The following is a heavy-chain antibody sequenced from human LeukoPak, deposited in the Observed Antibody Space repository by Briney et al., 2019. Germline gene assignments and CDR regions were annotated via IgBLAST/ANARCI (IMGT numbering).Heavy chain of an antibody. CDR3: AGRHCSDGGCYFAGADPFDY. Sequence: GGSLRLSCAASGFTFSSYAMHWVRQAPGKGLEWVAVISYDGSNKYYADSVKGRFTISRDNSKNTLYLQMNSLRVEDTAVYFCAGRHCSDGGCYFAGADPFDYWGQGTLVTVSS. J-gene: IGHJ4*02. CDR2: ISYDGSNK. CDR1: GFTFSSYA. D-gene: IGHD2-15*01. V-gene: IGHV3-30*04.